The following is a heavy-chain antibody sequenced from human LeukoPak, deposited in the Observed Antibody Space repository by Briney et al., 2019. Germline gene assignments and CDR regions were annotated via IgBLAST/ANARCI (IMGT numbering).Heavy chain of an antibody. CDR3: ARIYRVLLWFGDNTNWFDP. J-gene: IGHJ5*02. CDR2: IYYSGST. D-gene: IGHD3-10*01. V-gene: IGHV4-39*01. Sequence: PSETLSLTCTVSGGSISSSSYYWGWIRQPPGKGLEWIGSIYYSGSTYYNPSLKSRVTISVDMSKNQFSLKLSSVTAADTAVYYCARIYRVLLWFGDNTNWFDPWGQGTLVTVSS. CDR1: GGSISSSSYY.